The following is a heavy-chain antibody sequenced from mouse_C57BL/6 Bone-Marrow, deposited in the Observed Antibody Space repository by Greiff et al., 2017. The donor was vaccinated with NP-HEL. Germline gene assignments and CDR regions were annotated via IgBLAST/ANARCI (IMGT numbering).Heavy chain of an antibody. V-gene: IGHV5-12*01. CDR3: ARHYSKGGFAY. CDR2: ISNGGGST. J-gene: IGHJ3*01. CDR1: GFTFSDYY. Sequence: EVKLVESGGGLVQPGGSLKLSCAASGFTFSDYYMYWVRQTPEKRLEWVAYISNGGGSTYYPDTVKGRFTISRDNAKNKLYLQMSRLKSEDTAMYYCARHYSKGGFAYWGQGTLVTVSA. D-gene: IGHD2-5*01.